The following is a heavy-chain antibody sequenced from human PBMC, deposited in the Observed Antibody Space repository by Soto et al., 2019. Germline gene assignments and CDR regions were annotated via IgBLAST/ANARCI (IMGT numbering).Heavy chain of an antibody. J-gene: IGHJ4*02. CDR2: VDTGDRNT. V-gene: IGHV1-3*04. Sequence: GASAKVSCQPSGYTFTYHAIHWVRPAPGQILECVGWVDTGDRNTKSSQKFQGRVTISRDTFAKIVDMELIMLRSEDTAVYYCARGRKWDRRGVEAQQDDYFDHWGQGTPVTVSS. CDR3: ARGRKWDRRGVEAQQDDYFDH. CDR1: GYTFTYHA. D-gene: IGHD1-26*01.